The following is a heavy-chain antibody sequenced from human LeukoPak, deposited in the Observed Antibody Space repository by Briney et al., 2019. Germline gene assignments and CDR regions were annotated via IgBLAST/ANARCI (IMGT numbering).Heavy chain of an antibody. CDR1: GGSFSSYY. CDR2: IYYSGST. J-gene: IGHJ4*02. Sequence: PSETLSLTCTVSGGSFSSYYWSWIRQPPGKGLEWIGYIYYSGSTNYNPSLKSRVTISVDTSKNQFSLKLSSVTAADTAVYYCARDNRVPAAMGLTQKRYFDYWGQGTLVTVSS. CDR3: ARDNRVPAAMGLTQKRYFDY. D-gene: IGHD2-2*01. V-gene: IGHV4-59*01.